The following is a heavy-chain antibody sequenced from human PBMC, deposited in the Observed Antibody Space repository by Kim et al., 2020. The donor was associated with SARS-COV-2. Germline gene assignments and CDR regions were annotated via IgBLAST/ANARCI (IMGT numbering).Heavy chain of an antibody. CDR3: ARLYGIVATKFDY. V-gene: IGHV5-51*01. Sequence: SPSFQGQVTISADKSISTAYLQWSSLKASDTAMYYCARLYGIVATKFDYWGQGTLVTVSS. D-gene: IGHD5-12*01. J-gene: IGHJ4*02.